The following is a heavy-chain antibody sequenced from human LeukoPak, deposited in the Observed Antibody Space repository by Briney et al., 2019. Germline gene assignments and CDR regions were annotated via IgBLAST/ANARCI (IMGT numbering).Heavy chain of an antibody. V-gene: IGHV3-23*01. CDR1: GFPFSSYA. Sequence: GGSLRLSCAASGFPFSSYAMSWVRQAPGKGLEWVSAISGSGGSTYYADSVKGRFTISRDNSKNTLYLQMNSLRAEDTAVYYCAKSYLSTVTTFDYWGQGTLVTVSS. CDR2: ISGSGGST. D-gene: IGHD4-17*01. CDR3: AKSYLSTVTTFDY. J-gene: IGHJ4*02.